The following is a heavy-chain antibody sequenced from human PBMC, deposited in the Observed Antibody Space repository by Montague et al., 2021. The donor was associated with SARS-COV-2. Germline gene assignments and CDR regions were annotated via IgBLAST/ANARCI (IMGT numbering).Heavy chain of an antibody. CDR1: SGSFSGYY. J-gene: IGHJ4*02. D-gene: IGHD2-15*01. V-gene: IGHV4-34*01. CDR3: ARPVSSSWHRFEY. Sequence: SETLSLTCAVYSGSFSGYYWNWIRQPPGKGLEWIGEINHSGSTNYNPSLKSRVTMSVDTSKNQFSLKLSSVTAADTAVYYCARPVSSSWHRFEYWGQGTLVTVSS. CDR2: INHSGST.